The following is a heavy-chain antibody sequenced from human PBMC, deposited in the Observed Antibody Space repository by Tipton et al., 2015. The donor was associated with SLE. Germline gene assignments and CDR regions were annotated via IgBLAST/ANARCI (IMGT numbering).Heavy chain of an antibody. CDR3: ARGAKNWFDP. Sequence: TLSLTCTVSGDTIDGNTYFWDWIRQPPGKGLMLIGSISYSGATSYNPSLKSRVTISVDTSKNQFSLRLSSVTAADTAVYYCARGAKNWFDPWGQGTLVTVSS. V-gene: IGHV4-39*02. CDR1: GDTIDGNTYF. CDR2: ISYSGAT. J-gene: IGHJ5*02.